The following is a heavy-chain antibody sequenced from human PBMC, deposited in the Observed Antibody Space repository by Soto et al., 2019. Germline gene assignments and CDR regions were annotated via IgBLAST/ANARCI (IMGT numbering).Heavy chain of an antibody. V-gene: IGHV3-64D*06. Sequence: LRLSCSASGFTFSSYAMHWVRQAPGKGLEYVSAISSNGGSTYYADSVKGRFTISRDNSKNTLYLQMSSLRAEDTAVYYCARHPSDFWFDPWGQGTLVTV. CDR1: GFTFSSYA. J-gene: IGHJ5*02. D-gene: IGHD2-21*02. CDR2: ISSNGGST. CDR3: ARHPSDFWFDP.